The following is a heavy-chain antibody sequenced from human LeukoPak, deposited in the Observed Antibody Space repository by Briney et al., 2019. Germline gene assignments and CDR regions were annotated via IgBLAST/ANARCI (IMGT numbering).Heavy chain of an antibody. D-gene: IGHD2-15*01. Sequence: ASVKVSCKASGYTFTGYYMHWVRQAPGQGLEWMGWINPNSGGTNYAQKFQGRVTITTDESTSTAYMELSSLRSEDTAVYYCARVGTLGYCSGGSCYSGSFDYWGQGTLVTVSS. CDR2: INPNSGGT. V-gene: IGHV1-2*02. CDR3: ARVGTLGYCSGGSCYSGSFDY. CDR1: GYTFTGYY. J-gene: IGHJ4*02.